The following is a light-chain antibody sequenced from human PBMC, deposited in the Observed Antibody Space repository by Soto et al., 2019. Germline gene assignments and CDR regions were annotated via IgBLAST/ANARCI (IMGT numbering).Light chain of an antibody. V-gene: IGKV3-20*01. J-gene: IGKJ4*01. CDR2: GAP. CDR3: QQYISSPLT. Sequence: EIVMTQSPGTLSLSPGEGATLSCRASRSINSNFLAWYQQKPGQAPSLLTYGAPSRATDVPDRFSASGSGTDFALTISRLEPEDVAVYYCQQYISSPLTFGGGTKV. CDR1: RSINSNF.